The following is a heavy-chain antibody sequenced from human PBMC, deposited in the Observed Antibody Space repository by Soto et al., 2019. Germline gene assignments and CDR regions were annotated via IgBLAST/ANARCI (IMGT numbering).Heavy chain of an antibody. CDR2: ISYDGSNK. J-gene: IGHJ4*02. CDR3: ATIPTPYDILTGYPDY. Sequence: GGSLRLSCAASGFTFSSYGMHWVRQAPGKGLEWVAVISYDGSNKYNADSVKGRYTISRDNSKNTLYLQMNSLRAEDTAVYYCATIPTPYDILTGYPDYWGQGTLVTVSS. D-gene: IGHD3-9*01. CDR1: GFTFSSYG. V-gene: IGHV3-30*03.